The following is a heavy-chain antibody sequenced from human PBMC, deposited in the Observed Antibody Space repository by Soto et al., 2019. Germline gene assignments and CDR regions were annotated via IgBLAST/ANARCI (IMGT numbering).Heavy chain of an antibody. CDR3: AKDLYLVGRGLRATGAAFDI. CDR1: GFTLSSYS. Sequence: PGGSLRLSCAASGFTLSSYSMNWVRQAPGKGLEWVAVISYDGNNKYYADTVKGRFTISRDNSKNTLYLQMNSLRAEDTAVYYCAKDLYLVGRGLRATGAAFDIWGQGTMVTVSS. V-gene: IGHV3-30*18. J-gene: IGHJ3*02. D-gene: IGHD7-27*01. CDR2: ISYDGNNK.